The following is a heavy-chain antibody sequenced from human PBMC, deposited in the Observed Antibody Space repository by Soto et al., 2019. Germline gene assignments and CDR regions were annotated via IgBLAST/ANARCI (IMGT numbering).Heavy chain of an antibody. Sequence: QVQLVESGGGVVQPGRSLRLSCAASGFIFSSYGMHWVRQAPGKGLEWVAVIWFDGSNEYYADSVKGRFTISRDNSKNTLHLQMNSLRADDTAVYYCARAMAATTPFDYWCQGTVGTVSS. D-gene: IGHD1-26*01. V-gene: IGHV3-33*01. CDR1: GFIFSSYG. J-gene: IGHJ4*02. CDR3: ARAMAATTPFDY. CDR2: IWFDGSNE.